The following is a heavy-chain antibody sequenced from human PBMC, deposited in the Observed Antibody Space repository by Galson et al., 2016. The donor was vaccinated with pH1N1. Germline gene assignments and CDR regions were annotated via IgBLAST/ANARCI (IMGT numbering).Heavy chain of an antibody. V-gene: IGHV3-30*18. J-gene: IGHJ3*02. Sequence: SLRLSCAASGFTFSSYGMHWVRQAPGKGLKWVAVISYDGTNKYYADSVKGRFTISRDNSKNTLYLQMNSLRAEDTAVYYCAKTLTHDEIYDAFDIWGQGTMVTVSS. D-gene: IGHD2/OR15-2a*01. CDR1: GFTFSSYG. CDR2: ISYDGTNK. CDR3: AKTLTHDEIYDAFDI.